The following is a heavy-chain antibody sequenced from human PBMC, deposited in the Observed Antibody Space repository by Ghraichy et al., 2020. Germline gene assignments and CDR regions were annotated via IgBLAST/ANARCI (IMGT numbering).Heavy chain of an antibody. CDR2: IYSGGST. CDR1: GFTVSSNY. V-gene: IGHV3-53*01. D-gene: IGHD6-19*01. J-gene: IGHJ4*02. CDR3: ARQSIAVAGDYFDY. Sequence: GGSLRLSCAASGFTVSSNYMSWVRQAPGKGLEWVSVIYSGGSTYYADSVKGRFTISRDNSKNTLYLQMNSLRAEDTAVYYCARQSIAVAGDYFDYWGQGTLVTVSS.